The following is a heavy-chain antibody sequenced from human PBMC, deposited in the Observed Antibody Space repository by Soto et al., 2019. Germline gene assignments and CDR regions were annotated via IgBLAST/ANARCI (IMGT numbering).Heavy chain of an antibody. D-gene: IGHD6-6*01. CDR2: INHSGST. CDR3: ARVGSSSSDYYYYYAMDV. CDR1: GGSFSGYY. V-gene: IGHV4-34*02. J-gene: IGHJ6*02. Sequence: QVQLQQWGAGLLKPSETLSLTCAVYGGSFSGYYWSWIRQPPGKGLEWIGEINHSGSTNYNPSLKSGVTISVDTSKNQFSLKLSSVTAADTAVYYCARVGSSSSDYYYYYAMDVWGQGTTVTVSS.